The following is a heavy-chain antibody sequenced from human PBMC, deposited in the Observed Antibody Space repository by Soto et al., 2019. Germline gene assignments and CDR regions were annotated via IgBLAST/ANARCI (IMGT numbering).Heavy chain of an antibody. J-gene: IGHJ4*02. Sequence: QVQLQESGPGLVKPSETLSLTCTVSGGSISSYYWSWIRQPPGKGLEWIGYIYYSGSTNYNPSLKSRVTLSVDTSKNQFSLKLSSVTAADTAVYYCARTEQRDGVYDYWGQGTLVTVSS. CDR3: ARTEQRDGVYDY. D-gene: IGHD6-25*01. CDR2: IYYSGST. CDR1: GGSISSYY. V-gene: IGHV4-59*08.